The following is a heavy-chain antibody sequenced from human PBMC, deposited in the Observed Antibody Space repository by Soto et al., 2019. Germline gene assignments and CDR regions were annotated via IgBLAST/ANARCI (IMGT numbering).Heavy chain of an antibody. CDR1: GASISSADYY. D-gene: IGHD3-10*01. CDR3: ASIWFGDFDY. J-gene: IGHJ4*01. CDR2: FHSSGAT. V-gene: IGHV4-30-4*01. Sequence: QVQLQESGPGLVKPSQTLSLTCTVSGASISSADYYWSWIRQPPGKGLEWIGYFHSSGATYKDPSIKSRVTISVDTSKNQISLKLDSVTAADTASYYCASIWFGDFDYWGHGTLVTISS.